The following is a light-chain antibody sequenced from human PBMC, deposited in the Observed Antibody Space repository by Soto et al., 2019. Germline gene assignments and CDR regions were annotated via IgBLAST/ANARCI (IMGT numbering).Light chain of an antibody. V-gene: IGKV3-15*01. Sequence: EIMMTQSPGTLSASPGERATLSCRASQSVSSNLAWYQQKPGQAPRLLIYAVSTRATGIPARFSGSGSGTEFTLPISSLQSEDFAVYYCQQYNKWPLKFGQGTKVEIK. CDR2: AVS. CDR1: QSVSSN. CDR3: QQYNKWPLK. J-gene: IGKJ1*01.